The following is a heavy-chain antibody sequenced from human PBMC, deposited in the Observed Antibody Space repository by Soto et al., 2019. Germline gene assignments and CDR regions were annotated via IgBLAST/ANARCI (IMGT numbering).Heavy chain of an antibody. CDR1: GGSISSGGYY. CDR3: ARGTYYYDSTFQRGWFHT. CDR2: IYYSGST. Sequence: QVQLQESGPGLVKPSQTLSLTCTVSGGSISSGGYYWSWIRQHPGKGLEWIGYIYYSGSTYYNPSLKTRVTITVDTSNNHFSLKLRSVSAADTDVYYCARGTYYYDSTFQRGWFHTCGQGTLVTVYS. V-gene: IGHV4-31*03. J-gene: IGHJ5*02. D-gene: IGHD3-22*01.